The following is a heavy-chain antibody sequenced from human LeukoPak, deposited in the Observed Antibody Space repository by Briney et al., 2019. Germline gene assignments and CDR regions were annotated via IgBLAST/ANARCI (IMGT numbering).Heavy chain of an antibody. J-gene: IGHJ4*02. CDR3: ASRSGLYGSGSYF. Sequence: ASVKVSCKASGYTFTGYYMHWVRQAPGQGLEWMGRINPNSGGTNYAQKFQGRVTMTRDTSISTAYTELSRLRSDDTAVYYCASRSGLYGSGSYFWGQGTLVTVSS. CDR1: GYTFTGYY. D-gene: IGHD3-10*01. CDR2: INPNSGGT. V-gene: IGHV1-2*06.